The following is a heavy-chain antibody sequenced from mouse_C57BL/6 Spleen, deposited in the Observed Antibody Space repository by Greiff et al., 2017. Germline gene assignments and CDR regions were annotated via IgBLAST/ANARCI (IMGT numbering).Heavy chain of an antibody. CDR2: IDPSDSYT. Sequence: QVQLQQPGAELVKPGASVKLSCKASGYTFTSYWMQWVKQRPGQGLEWIGEIDPSDSYTNYNQKFKGKATLTVDTSSSTAYMQLSSLTSEDSAVYYCAYFLYAMDYWGQGTSVTVSS. J-gene: IGHJ4*01. CDR3: AYFLYAMDY. V-gene: IGHV1-50*01. CDR1: GYTFTSYW.